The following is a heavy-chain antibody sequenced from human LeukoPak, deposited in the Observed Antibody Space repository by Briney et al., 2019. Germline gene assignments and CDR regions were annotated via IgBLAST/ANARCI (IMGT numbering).Heavy chain of an antibody. J-gene: IGHJ4*02. Sequence: PGGSLRLSCAASGFTFSNAWMNWVRQAPGKGLEWVGRIKSKTGGGTTDYAAPVKGRFTISRDDSKNTLYLQMNSLKTEDTAVYFCATENRRSYINDYWGQGTLVTVSS. CDR1: GFTFSNAW. CDR2: IKSKTGGGTT. V-gene: IGHV3-15*01. D-gene: IGHD3-10*01. CDR3: ATENRRSYINDY.